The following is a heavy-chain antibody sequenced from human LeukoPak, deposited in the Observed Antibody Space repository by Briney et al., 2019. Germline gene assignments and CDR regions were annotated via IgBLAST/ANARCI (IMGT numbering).Heavy chain of an antibody. Sequence: GGSLRLSCAASGFTFSSYAMHWVRQAPGKGLEWVAVISYDGSNKYYADSVKGRFTISRDNSKNTLYLQMNSLRAEDMAVYYCARDTRPYYFWSGYYEWGQGTLVTVSS. CDR2: ISYDGSNK. J-gene: IGHJ4*02. CDR3: ARDTRPYYFWSGYYE. CDR1: GFTFSSYA. D-gene: IGHD3-3*01. V-gene: IGHV3-30*01.